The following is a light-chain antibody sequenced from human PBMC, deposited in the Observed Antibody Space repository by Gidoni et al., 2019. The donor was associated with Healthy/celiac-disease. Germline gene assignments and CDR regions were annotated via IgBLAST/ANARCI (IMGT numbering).Light chain of an antibody. CDR1: QSVSSSY. V-gene: IGKV3-20*01. J-gene: IGKJ4*01. CDR2: GAS. CDR3: QQYGSSPPLT. Sequence: EIVLTQSPGTLSLSPGERATLSCRASQSVSSSYLAWYQQKPGPAPRLLIYGASSRATGLPDRFSGSGSGTDFTLTISRLEPEDFAVYYCQQYGSSPPLTFGGGTKVEIK.